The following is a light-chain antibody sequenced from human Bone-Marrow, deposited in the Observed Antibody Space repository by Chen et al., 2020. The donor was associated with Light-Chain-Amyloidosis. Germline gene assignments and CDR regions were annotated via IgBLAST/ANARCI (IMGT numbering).Light chain of an antibody. V-gene: IGKV3-15*01. CDR3: QQYNNWPRIT. Sequence: EIVMTQSPATLSVSPGERATLSRRASQSVSSNLAWYQQKPGQAPRLLIYGASTRATGIPARFSGSGSGTEFTLTISSLQSEDFAVYYCQQYNNWPRITFGGGTKVEIK. J-gene: IGKJ4*01. CDR2: GAS. CDR1: QSVSSN.